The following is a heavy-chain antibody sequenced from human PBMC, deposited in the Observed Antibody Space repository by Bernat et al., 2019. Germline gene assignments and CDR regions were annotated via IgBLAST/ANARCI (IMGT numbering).Heavy chain of an antibody. J-gene: IGHJ1*01. V-gene: IGHV3-21*05. CDR2: RSSSSSNI. CDR3: ARAGRICGVNCLPR. CDR1: GGKGREGT. D-gene: IGHD2-21*02. Sequence: GEEGGGKGKKGGSRRREGEGEGGKGREGTRNWVRQAPGKGGEGGGERSSSSSNIYYADEVKGRFTIFRDNAKNSLYLQMNSLRAEDTAVYYCARAGRICGVNCLPRWGQGTLVPVSS.